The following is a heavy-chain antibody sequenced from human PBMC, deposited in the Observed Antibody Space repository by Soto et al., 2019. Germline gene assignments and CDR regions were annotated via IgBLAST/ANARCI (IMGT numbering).Heavy chain of an antibody. CDR1: GFAFCTFD. Sequence: EVQLLESGGGWIQPGGSLILSCAASGFAFCTFDMTWVRQPPGKGLEWVSLIRGSSGSTYYADSVKGWFTISKDNSKNTLYLQMNSLRAEDTAVYFCVKGAWLDYWGQGNMVTVSS. CDR3: VKGAWLDY. CDR2: IRGSSGST. J-gene: IGHJ4*02. V-gene: IGHV3-23*01.